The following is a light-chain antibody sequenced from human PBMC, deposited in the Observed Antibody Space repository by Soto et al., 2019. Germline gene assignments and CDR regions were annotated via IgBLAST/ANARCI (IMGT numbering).Light chain of an antibody. V-gene: IGLV1-44*01. CDR3: ATWDDSLDCWV. Sequence: QPVLTQPPSASGTPGQRVTISCSGSSSNIGSNTVNWYQQLPGTAPTLLIYSNDQRPSGVPDRFSGSKSGTSASLAITGLQSDDEADYYCATWDDSLDCWVFGGGTKLTVL. J-gene: IGLJ3*02. CDR1: SSNIGSNT. CDR2: SND.